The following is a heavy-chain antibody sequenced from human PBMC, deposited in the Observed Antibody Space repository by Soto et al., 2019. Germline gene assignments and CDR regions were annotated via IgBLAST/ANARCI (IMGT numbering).Heavy chain of an antibody. J-gene: IGHJ4*02. V-gene: IGHV3-23*01. CDR1: GFTFSSYA. CDR2: IIVSGGST. D-gene: IGHD2-2*01. CDR3: AKWQDIVVVPAAMGIDY. Sequence: GGSLRLSCAASGFTFSSYAMSWVRQAPGKGLEWVSSIIVSGGSTYYAVSVKGRFTISRDNSKNTLYLQMNSLRAEDTSVYYCAKWQDIVVVPAAMGIDYWGQGTLVTVSS.